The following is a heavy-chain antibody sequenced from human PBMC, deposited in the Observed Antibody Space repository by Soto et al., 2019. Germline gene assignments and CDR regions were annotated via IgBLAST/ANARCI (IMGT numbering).Heavy chain of an antibody. V-gene: IGHV1-46*01. J-gene: IGHJ6*02. CDR1: GYTFTSYY. CDR3: ERHIRAYYYGMDL. CDR2: INPSGGST. Sequence: ASVKVSCKASGYTFTSYYMHWVRQAPGQGREWMGIINPSGGSTSYAQKFQGRVTMTRDTSTSTVYMELSSLRSEDTAVYYCERHIRAYYYGMDLWGQGTTVTVSS.